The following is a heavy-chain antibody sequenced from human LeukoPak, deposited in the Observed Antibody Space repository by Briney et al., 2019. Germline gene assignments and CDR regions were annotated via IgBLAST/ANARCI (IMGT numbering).Heavy chain of an antibody. CDR3: ARGPYSGSYFYGHYYYGMDV. CDR1: GGTFISYA. Sequence: PVKVSCKASGGTFISYASSWVRQAPGQGLEWMGGIIPIFGTANYAQKFQGRVTITADESTSTAYMELSSLRSEDTPVYYCARGPYSGSYFYGHYYYGMDVWGQGTTVTVSS. CDR2: IIPIFGTA. D-gene: IGHD1-26*01. V-gene: IGHV1-69*01. J-gene: IGHJ6*02.